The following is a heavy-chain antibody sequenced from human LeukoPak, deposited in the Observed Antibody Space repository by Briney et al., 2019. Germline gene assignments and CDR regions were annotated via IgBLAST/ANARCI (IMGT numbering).Heavy chain of an antibody. Sequence: SETLSLTCTVSGYSISSGYYWGWIRQPPGRGLEWIGTIYHSGTTYYNPSLKSRVTMSVDTSKNQFSLRLRSVTAADTAVYYCARGQARLAWFDPWGQGTLVTVSS. V-gene: IGHV4-38-2*02. J-gene: IGHJ5*02. D-gene: IGHD6-19*01. CDR3: ARGQARLAWFDP. CDR1: GYSISSGYY. CDR2: IYHSGTT.